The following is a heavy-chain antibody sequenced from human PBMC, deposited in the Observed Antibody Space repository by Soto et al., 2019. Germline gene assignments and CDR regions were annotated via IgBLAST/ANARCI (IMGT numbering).Heavy chain of an antibody. CDR2: IYYSGST. Sequence: SATLSLTCSVSGGPITRGDHFWSWVRQSPGKGLEWLGYIYYSGSTYYNPSLKGRVMMTIDTSKHQFSLNLSSVTAADTAGVYCGSGKTALVCWGKGSQITVSS. CDR1: GGPITRGDHF. J-gene: IGHJ4*03. D-gene: IGHD2-8*02. CDR3: GSGKTALVC. V-gene: IGHV4-30-4*01.